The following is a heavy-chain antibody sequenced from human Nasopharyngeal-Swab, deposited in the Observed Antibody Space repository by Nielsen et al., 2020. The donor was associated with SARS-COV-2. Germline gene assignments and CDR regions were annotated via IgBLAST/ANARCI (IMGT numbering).Heavy chain of an antibody. J-gene: IGHJ3*02. V-gene: IGHV3-23*01. CDR1: GFTFSSYA. CDR2: ISGSGGST. CDR3: AKERVEQGAFDI. Sequence: EPLSLTCAASGFTFSSYAMNWVRQAPGKGLEWVSGISGSGGSTYYADPVKGRFTISRDNSKNTLYLQMNSLRAEDTAVYYCAKERVEQGAFDIWGQGTMVTVSS. D-gene: IGHD1/OR15-1a*01.